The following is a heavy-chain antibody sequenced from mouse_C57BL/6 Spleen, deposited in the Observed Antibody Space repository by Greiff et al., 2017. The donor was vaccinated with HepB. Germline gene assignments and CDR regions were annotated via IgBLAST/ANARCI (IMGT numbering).Heavy chain of an antibody. V-gene: IGHV3-6*01. D-gene: IGHD1-1*01. CDR2: ISYDGSN. CDR1: GYSITSGYY. CDR3: ARGGYGSSYGYFDV. Sequence: DVKLQESGPGLVKPSQSLSLTCSVPGYSITSGYYWNWIRQFPGNKLEWMGYISYDGSNNYNPSLKNRISITRDTSKNQFFLKLNSVTTEDTATYYCARGGYGSSYGYFDVWGTGTTVTVSS. J-gene: IGHJ1*03.